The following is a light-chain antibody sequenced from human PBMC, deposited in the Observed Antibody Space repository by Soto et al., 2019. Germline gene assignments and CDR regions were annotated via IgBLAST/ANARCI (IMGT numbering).Light chain of an antibody. J-gene: IGKJ5*01. V-gene: IGKV1-9*01. CDR1: QGISSS. CDR2: AAS. Sequence: DIQLTQSPSFLSASVGDRVTITCRASQGISSSLAWYQQKPGKAPNLLIYAASILQSGVPSRFSGSGSGTEFTLTISSLQPEDCATYYCQQLNSYPLTFGQGTRLEIK. CDR3: QQLNSYPLT.